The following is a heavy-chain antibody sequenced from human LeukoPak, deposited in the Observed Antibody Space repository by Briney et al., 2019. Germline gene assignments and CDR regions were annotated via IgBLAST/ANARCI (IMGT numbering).Heavy chain of an antibody. V-gene: IGHV4-59*01. Sequence: SETLSLTCTVSGGSISSYYWSWIRQPPGKGLEWIGYIYYSGSTNHNPSLKSRVTISVDTSKNQFSLKLSSVTAADTAVYYCAGGSGRDYYYYYGMDVWGKGTTVTVSS. CDR2: IYYSGST. J-gene: IGHJ6*04. CDR3: AGGSGRDYYYYYGMDV. CDR1: GGSISSYY. D-gene: IGHD3-10*01.